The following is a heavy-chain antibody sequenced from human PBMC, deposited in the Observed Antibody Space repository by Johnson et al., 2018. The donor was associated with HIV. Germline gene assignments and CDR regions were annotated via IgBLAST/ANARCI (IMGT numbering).Heavy chain of an antibody. CDR2: SKNKANSYST. D-gene: IGHD3-22*01. J-gene: IGHJ3*02. CDR3: VRDSSGYSGFDI. V-gene: IGHV3-72*01. Sequence: VQLVESGGGVVQPGGSLRLSCAASGFTFSDHYLDWVRQAPGKGLEWVGRSKNKANSYSTEYAASVKGRFTISRDDSKNSLYLQMNSLRSEDTAVYYCVRDSSGYSGFDIWGQGTMVTVSS. CDR1: GFTFSDHY.